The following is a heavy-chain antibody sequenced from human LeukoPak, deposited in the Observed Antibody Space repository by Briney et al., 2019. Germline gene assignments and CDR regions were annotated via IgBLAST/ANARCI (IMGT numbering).Heavy chain of an antibody. Sequence: ASVEVSCKASGYTFTGYYMHWVRQAPGQGLEWMGWINPNSGGTNYAQKFQGRVTMTRDTSISTVYMELSRLRSDDTAVYYCARVSRYDSSDYPLDYWGQGTLVTVSS. J-gene: IGHJ4*02. CDR2: INPNSGGT. V-gene: IGHV1-2*02. D-gene: IGHD3-22*01. CDR1: GYTFTGYY. CDR3: ARVSRYDSSDYPLDY.